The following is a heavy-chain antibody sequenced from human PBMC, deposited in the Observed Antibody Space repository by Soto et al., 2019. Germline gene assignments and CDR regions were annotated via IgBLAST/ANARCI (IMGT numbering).Heavy chain of an antibody. D-gene: IGHD3-22*01. CDR1: GGSISSSSYY. Sequence: SETLSLTCTVAGGSISSSSYYWGWIRQPPGKGLEWIGSIYYSGSTNYNPSLKSRVTISVDTSNNQFSLKLSSVTAADTAVYYCARVYYYDSSGYYQPQHYFDYWGQGTLVTVSS. V-gene: IGHV4-39*07. CDR2: IYYSGST. CDR3: ARVYYYDSSGYYQPQHYFDY. J-gene: IGHJ4*02.